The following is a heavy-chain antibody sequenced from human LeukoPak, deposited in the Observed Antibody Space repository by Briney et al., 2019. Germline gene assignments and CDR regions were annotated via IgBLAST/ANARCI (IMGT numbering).Heavy chain of an antibody. D-gene: IGHD4/OR15-4a*01. CDR1: GFTFSSYW. Sequence: GSLRLSCAASGFTFSSYWMSWVRQAPGKGLEWVANIKQDGSEKYYVDSVKGRFTISRDNAKNSLYLQMNSLRAEDTAVYYCARDSTGERGAYYYYYMDVWGKGTTVTISS. CDR2: IKQDGSEK. J-gene: IGHJ6*03. CDR3: ARDSTGERGAYYYYYMDV. V-gene: IGHV3-7*01.